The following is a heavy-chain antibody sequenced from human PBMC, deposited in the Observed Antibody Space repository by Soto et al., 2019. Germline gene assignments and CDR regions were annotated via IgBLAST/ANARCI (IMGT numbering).Heavy chain of an antibody. V-gene: IGHV3-66*01. CDR2: IYSGGST. CDR1: GFTVSSNY. Sequence: EVQLVESGGGLVQPGGSLRLSCAASGFTVSSNYMSWVRQAPGKGLEWVSVIYSGGSTYYADSVKGRFTISRDNSKNTLYLQMNSLRAEDTAVYYCARDSRLMVYATYYYYMDVWGKGTTVTVSS. J-gene: IGHJ6*03. D-gene: IGHD2-8*01. CDR3: ARDSRLMVYATYYYYMDV.